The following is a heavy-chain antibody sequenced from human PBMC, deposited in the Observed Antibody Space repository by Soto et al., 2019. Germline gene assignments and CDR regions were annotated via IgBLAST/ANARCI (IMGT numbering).Heavy chain of an antibody. V-gene: IGHV3-9*01. CDR3: AKDTYYDRALDY. J-gene: IGHJ4*02. CDR2: ISWNSGSI. CDR1: GFTISSYA. D-gene: IGHD3-22*01. Sequence: EVQLLESGGGLVQPGGSLRLSCAPSGFTISSYAVSWVRQAPGKGLEWVSGISWNSGSIGYADSVKGRFTISRDNAKNSLYLQMNSLRAEDTALYYCAKDTYYDRALDYWGQGTLVTVSS.